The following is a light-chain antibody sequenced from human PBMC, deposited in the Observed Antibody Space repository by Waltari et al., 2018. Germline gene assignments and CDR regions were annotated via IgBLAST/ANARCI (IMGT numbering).Light chain of an antibody. V-gene: IGKV1-39*01. J-gene: IGKJ3*01. CDR2: AAS. CDR1: HSISSY. CDR3: QQSYSYFT. Sequence: DTQMTQSPSSLSASVGDRATITCRASHSISSYLNWYQHKPGKAPKLLIYAASSLQSGVPSRFSGSGSGTDFTLTISSLQPEDFATYYCQQSYSYFTFGPGTKVDIK.